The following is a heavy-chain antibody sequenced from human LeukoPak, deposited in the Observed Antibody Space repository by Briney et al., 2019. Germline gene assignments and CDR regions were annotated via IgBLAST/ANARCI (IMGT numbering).Heavy chain of an antibody. CDR1: GYTFTTYG. Sequence: ASVKVSCKASGYTFTTYGITWVRQPPGQGLEGMEWINPNSGGTNYAQKFQGRVTMTRDTSISTAYMELSRLRSDDTAVYYCAREFRDYDSSGYWVFDYWGQGTLVTVSS. CDR3: AREFRDYDSSGYWVFDY. V-gene: IGHV1-2*02. CDR2: INPNSGGT. J-gene: IGHJ4*02. D-gene: IGHD3-22*01.